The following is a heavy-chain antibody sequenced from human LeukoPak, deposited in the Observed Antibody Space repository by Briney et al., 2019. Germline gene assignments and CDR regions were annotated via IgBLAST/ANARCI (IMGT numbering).Heavy chain of an antibody. D-gene: IGHD2-2*03. V-gene: IGHV3-74*01. J-gene: IGHJ4*02. CDR3: SMDLSGAHDY. CDR1: GFTFSSYA. Sequence: HAGGSLRLSCAASGFTFSSYAMHWVRHAPGKGLVWVSRVNTDGRTTNYADSVRGRFTISRDNAENTLYLQMNSLRVEDTAVYYCSMDLSGAHDYWGQGSVVTVSS. CDR2: VNTDGRTT.